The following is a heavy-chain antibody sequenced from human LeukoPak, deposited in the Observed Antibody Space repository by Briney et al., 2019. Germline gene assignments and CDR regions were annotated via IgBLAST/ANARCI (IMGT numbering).Heavy chain of an antibody. CDR2: INPNSGGT. CDR1: GYTFTGYY. V-gene: IGHV1-2*02. CDR3: ARTRGYCSGGSCRNTNYYYYGMDV. J-gene: IGHJ6*02. Sequence: ASVKVSCRASGYTFTGYYIHWVRQAPGQGLEWMGWINPNSGGTNYAQKFQGRVTMTRDTSISTAYMELSRLRSDDTAVYYCARTRGYCSGGSCRNTNYYYYGMDVWGQGTTVTVSS. D-gene: IGHD2-15*01.